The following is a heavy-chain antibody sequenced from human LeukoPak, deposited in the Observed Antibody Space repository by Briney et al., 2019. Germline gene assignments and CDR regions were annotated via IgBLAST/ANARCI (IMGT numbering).Heavy chain of an antibody. D-gene: IGHD3-22*01. J-gene: IGHJ4*02. V-gene: IGHV4-59*01. Sequence: SETLSLTCTVSGGPISSYYWSWIRQPPGKGLEWIGYIYYSGSTNYNPSLKSRVTISVDTSKNQFSLKLSSVTAADTAVYYCAREAPQGMIDWGQGTLVTVSS. CDR1: GGPISSYY. CDR3: AREAPQGMID. CDR2: IYYSGST.